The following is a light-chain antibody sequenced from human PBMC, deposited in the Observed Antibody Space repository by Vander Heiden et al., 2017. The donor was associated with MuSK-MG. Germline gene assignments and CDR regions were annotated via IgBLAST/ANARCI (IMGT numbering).Light chain of an antibody. Sequence: PGETATLSCRASQSVSTYIAWYQQKPGQPPRLFIYDASRRAAGIPARFSGSGSGTDFTLTISSLDPEDFAVYYCQQRSYWPQTFGGGTKVEIK. J-gene: IGKJ4*01. CDR2: DAS. CDR1: QSVSTY. V-gene: IGKV3-11*01. CDR3: QQRSYWPQT.